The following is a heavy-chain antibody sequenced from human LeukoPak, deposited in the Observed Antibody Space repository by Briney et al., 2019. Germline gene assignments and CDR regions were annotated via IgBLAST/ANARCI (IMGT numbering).Heavy chain of an antibody. V-gene: IGHV3-64D*06. Sequence: PGGSLRLSCSASGFTFSSYAMHWVRHAPGKGLEYVSAISSNGSSRYYADSVKGRFTISRDNSKNTLYLQMSSLRAEDTAVYYCALLRYSFYGMDVWGKGTTVTVSS. D-gene: IGHD3-9*01. CDR1: GFTFSSYA. J-gene: IGHJ6*04. CDR2: ISSNGSSR. CDR3: ALLRYSFYGMDV.